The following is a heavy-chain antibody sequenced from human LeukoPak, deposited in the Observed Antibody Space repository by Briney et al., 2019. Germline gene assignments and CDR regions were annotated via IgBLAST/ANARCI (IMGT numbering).Heavy chain of an antibody. Sequence: PRGSVRPSCAASGFTFSGSALHWVRQASGKGLEWVGRIRSKPNSYATAYAASVKGRFTISRDDSKNTAYLQMNSLKTEDTAVYYCTRRVKDDSSGYYDYWGQGRVVGVSS. CDR3: TRRVKDDSSGYYDY. D-gene: IGHD3-22*01. CDR1: GFTFSGSA. J-gene: IGHJ4*02. V-gene: IGHV3-73*01. CDR2: IRSKPNSYAT.